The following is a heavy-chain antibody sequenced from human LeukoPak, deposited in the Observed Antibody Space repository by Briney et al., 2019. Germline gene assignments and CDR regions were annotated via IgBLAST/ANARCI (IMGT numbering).Heavy chain of an antibody. D-gene: IGHD2-2*01. CDR1: GFTFSSYW. J-gene: IGHJ5*02. CDR2: INSDGSST. Sequence: PGGSLRLSCAASGFTFSSYWMHWVRQAPGKGLAWVSRINSDGSSTSYADSVKGRFTISRDNAKNTLYLQMNSLRAEDTAVYYCARVRGPAEIDPWGQGTLVTVSS. V-gene: IGHV3-74*01. CDR3: ARVRGPAEIDP.